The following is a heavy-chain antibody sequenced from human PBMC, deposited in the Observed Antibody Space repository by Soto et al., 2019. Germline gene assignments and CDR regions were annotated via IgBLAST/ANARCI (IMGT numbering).Heavy chain of an antibody. J-gene: IGHJ4*02. V-gene: IGHV4-39*01. CDR2: IYYSGST. CDR3: ARHPRSPPDWNDRGAFDY. CDR1: GGSISSSSYY. Sequence: PSETLSLTCTVSGGSISSSSYYWGWIRQPPGKGLEWIGSIYYSGSTYYNPSLKSRVTISVDTSKNQFSLKLSSVTAADTAVYYCARHPRSPPDWNDRGAFDYWGQGTLVTVS. D-gene: IGHD1-1*01.